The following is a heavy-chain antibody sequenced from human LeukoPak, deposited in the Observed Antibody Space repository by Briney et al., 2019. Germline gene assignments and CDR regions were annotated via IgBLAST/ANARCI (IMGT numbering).Heavy chain of an antibody. CDR2: INSDGSST. CDR3: ARGVDVWGSYRQYYFDY. CDR1: GFTFSSYW. D-gene: IGHD3-16*02. J-gene: IGHJ4*02. V-gene: IGHV3-74*01. Sequence: PGGSLRLSCAASGFTFSSYWMHWVRQAPGKGLVWVSRINSDGSSTSYADSVKGRFTISRDNAKNTLYLQMNGLRAEDTAVYYCARGVDVWGSYRQYYFDYWGQGTLVTVSS.